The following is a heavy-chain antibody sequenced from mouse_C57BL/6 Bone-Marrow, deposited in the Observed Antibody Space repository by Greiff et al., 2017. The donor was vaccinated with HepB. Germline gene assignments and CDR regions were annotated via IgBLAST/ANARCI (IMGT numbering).Heavy chain of an antibody. CDR1: GYTFTSYW. CDR2: IYPGSGST. Sequence: QVQLQQPGAELVKPGASVKMSCKASGYTFTSYWITWVKQRPGQGLEWIGDIYPGSGSTNYNEKFKSKATLTVDTSSSTAYMQLSSLTSEDSAVYYCARRGLRLCLYAMDYWGQGTSVTVSS. J-gene: IGHJ4*01. V-gene: IGHV1-55*01. D-gene: IGHD2-4*01. CDR3: ARRGLRLCLYAMDY.